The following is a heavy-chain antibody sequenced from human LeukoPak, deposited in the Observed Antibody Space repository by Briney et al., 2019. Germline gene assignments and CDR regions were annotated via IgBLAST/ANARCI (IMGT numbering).Heavy chain of an antibody. J-gene: IGHJ5*02. V-gene: IGHV4-59*01. CDR1: GGFNSSYY. CDR2: IYYSGST. D-gene: IGHD6-19*01. Sequence: SETLSLTCTVSGGFNSSYYWSWIRQPPGKGLEWIGYIYYSGSTNYNPSLKSRVTISVDTSKNQFSLKLSSVTAADTAVYYCARLGYSRGWYGRFDTWGQGTLVTVSS. CDR3: ARLGYSRGWYGRFDT.